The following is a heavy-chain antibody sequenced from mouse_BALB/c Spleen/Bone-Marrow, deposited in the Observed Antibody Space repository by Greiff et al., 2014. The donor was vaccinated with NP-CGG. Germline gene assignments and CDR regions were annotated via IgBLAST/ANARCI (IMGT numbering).Heavy chain of an antibody. V-gene: IGHV1-69*02. CDR1: GYTFTNYW. J-gene: IGHJ4*01. CDR3: ARGVVYYYAMDY. Sequence: HVQLQQSGAELVKPGASVKLSCKASGYTFTNYWMHWVKQRPGQGLEWIGEIDPSDSYSNYNQNFKGKATLTVDKSSSTAYMQLRSLTSEDSAVYYCARGVVYYYAMDYWGQGTSVTVSS. CDR2: IDPSDSYS.